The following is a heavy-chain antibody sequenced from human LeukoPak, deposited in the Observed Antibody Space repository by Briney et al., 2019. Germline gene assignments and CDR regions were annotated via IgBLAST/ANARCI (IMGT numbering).Heavy chain of an antibody. D-gene: IGHD3-9*01. Sequence: GGSLRLSCAASGFTFNDHYMSWIRQAPGKGLEWVSYISSSGSTIYYADSVKGRFTISRDNAKNSLYLQMNSLRAEDTAVYYCARGRAYDILTGYPTETQNWLFDLWGRGTLVTVSS. CDR3: ARGRAYDILTGYPTETQNWLFDL. CDR1: GFTFNDHY. J-gene: IGHJ2*01. CDR2: ISSSGSTI. V-gene: IGHV3-11*04.